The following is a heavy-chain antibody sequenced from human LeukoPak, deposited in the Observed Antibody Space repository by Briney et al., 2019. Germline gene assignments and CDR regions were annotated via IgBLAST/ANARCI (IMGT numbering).Heavy chain of an antibody. D-gene: IGHD3-10*01. CDR2: ISGSGGSK. Sequence: GGSLRLSCAAPGFTFSSYAMSWVRQAPGKGLEWDSVISGSGGSKYYADAVKGGFTISRDNSKNTLYLQMNSLRAEDTAVYYCAKGSDYYGSGTYLDYWGQGTLVTVSS. CDR1: GFTFSSYA. V-gene: IGHV3-23*01. CDR3: AKGSDYYGSGTYLDY. J-gene: IGHJ4*02.